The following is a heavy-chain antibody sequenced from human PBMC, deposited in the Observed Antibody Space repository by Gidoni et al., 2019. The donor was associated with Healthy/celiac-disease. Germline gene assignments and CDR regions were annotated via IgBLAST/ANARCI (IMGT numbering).Heavy chain of an antibody. V-gene: IGHV3-11*01. CDR3: ARGLRFLEWLLDYFDY. J-gene: IGHJ4*02. Sequence: FTFSDYYMSWIRQAPGKGLEWVSYISSSGSTIYYADSVKGRFTISRDNAKNSLYLQMNSLRAEDTAVYYCARGLRFLEWLLDYFDYWGQGTLVTVSS. CDR2: ISSSGSTI. CDR1: FTFSDYY. D-gene: IGHD3-3*01.